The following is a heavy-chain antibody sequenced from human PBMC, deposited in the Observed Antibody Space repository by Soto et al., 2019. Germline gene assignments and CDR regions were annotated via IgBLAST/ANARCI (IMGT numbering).Heavy chain of an antibody. CDR1: GFTFSSYG. CDR3: AKDRDYSDY. CDR2: ISYDGSNK. V-gene: IGHV3-30*18. Sequence: GGSLRLSCAASGFTFSSYGMHWVRQAPGKGLEWVAVISYDGSNKYYADSVKGRFTISRDNSKNTLYLQMNSLRAEDTAVYYCAKDRDYSDYWGQGTLVTVSS. J-gene: IGHJ4*02.